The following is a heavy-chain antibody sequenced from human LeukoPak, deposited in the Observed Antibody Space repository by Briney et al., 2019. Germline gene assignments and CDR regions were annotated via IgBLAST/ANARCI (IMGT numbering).Heavy chain of an antibody. D-gene: IGHD3-22*01. CDR1: GGCISSSSYY. CDR3: YDSSGYYEYFQH. V-gene: IGHV4-39*07. Sequence: SETLSLTCTVSGGCISSSSYYWGWIRQPPGKGLEWIGGIYYSGSTYYNPSLKSRVTISVDTSKNQFSLKLSSVTAADTAVYYCYDSSGYYEYFQHWGQGTLVTVSS. CDR2: IYYSGST. J-gene: IGHJ1*01.